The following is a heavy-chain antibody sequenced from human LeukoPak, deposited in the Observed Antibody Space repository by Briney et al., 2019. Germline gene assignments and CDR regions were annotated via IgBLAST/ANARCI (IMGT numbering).Heavy chain of an antibody. CDR1: GYTFSSYA. Sequence: PGGPLRLSCAGSGYTFSSYAVHWVRQAPGKGLAWVAVISYDGRNKYYADSVKGRFTISRDSSKSVLYLQMNSLRDEDTAVYYCATGDCGGDCYSSYFDYWGQGTLVTVSS. V-gene: IGHV3-30*04. D-gene: IGHD2-21*02. CDR3: ATGDCGGDCYSSYFDY. J-gene: IGHJ4*02. CDR2: ISYDGRNK.